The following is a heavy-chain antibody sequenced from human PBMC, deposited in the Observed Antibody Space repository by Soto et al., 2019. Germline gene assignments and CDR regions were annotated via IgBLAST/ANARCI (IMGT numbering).Heavy chain of an antibody. V-gene: IGHV3-30*18. D-gene: IGHD1-1*01. Sequence: GGSLRLSCAASGFTFSSYGMHWVRQAPGKGLEWVALISHDGNKKYFVDSVKGRFTISRDDSGNTLYLQMNSLRADDTAVYYCAKDWNDANYDYGTDVWGQGTTVTVS. CDR1: GFTFSSYG. CDR3: AKDWNDANYDYGTDV. CDR2: ISHDGNKK. J-gene: IGHJ6*02.